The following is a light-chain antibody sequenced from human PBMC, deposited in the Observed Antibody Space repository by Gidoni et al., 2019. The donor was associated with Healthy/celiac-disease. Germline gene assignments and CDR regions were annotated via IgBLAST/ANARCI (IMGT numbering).Light chain of an antibody. J-gene: IGKJ1*01. Sequence: ELVMTQSPATLSVSPGERATLSCRASQSVSSNLSWYQQKPGQAPRLLIYGASTRATGIPARFSGSGSGTEFTLPISSLQSEDFAFYYCQQYNNWPPWTFGQGTKVEIK. CDR3: QQYNNWPPWT. CDR1: QSVSSN. V-gene: IGKV3-15*01. CDR2: GAS.